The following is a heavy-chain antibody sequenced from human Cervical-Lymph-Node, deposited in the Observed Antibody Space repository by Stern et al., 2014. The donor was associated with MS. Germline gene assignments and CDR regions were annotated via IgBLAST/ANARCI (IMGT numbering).Heavy chain of an antibody. CDR1: GFRVASNY. V-gene: IGHV3-53*01. CDR3: ASDREYFDHLWGSYRFAPPGK. J-gene: IGHJ4*02. Sequence: VQLVQSGGGLIQPGGALRLSCATSGFRVASNYMSWVRPAPGTGLAWVSVIYSDGRPYYSDSVKGRFTISRDNSKNTAFLQMNSLRVEDTAVYYCASDREYFDHLWGSYRFAPPGKWGQGTRVTVSS. CDR2: IYSDGRP. D-gene: IGHD3-16*02.